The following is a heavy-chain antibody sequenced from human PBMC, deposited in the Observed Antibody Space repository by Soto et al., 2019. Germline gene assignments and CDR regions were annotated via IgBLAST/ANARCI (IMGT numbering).Heavy chain of an antibody. CDR3: ASTNYDILTGYYGRTCGRDDY. CDR2: MYSGGST. D-gene: IGHD3-9*01. Sequence: EVQLVESGGGLVQPGGSLRLSCAASGFTVSSNYMSWVLQAPGKGLEWVSGMYSGGSTYYADSVKGRFTISRDNSKNTLYLQMNSLRAEDTAVYYCASTNYDILTGYYGRTCGRDDYWGQGTLVTVSS. J-gene: IGHJ4*02. CDR1: GFTVSSNY. V-gene: IGHV3-66*01.